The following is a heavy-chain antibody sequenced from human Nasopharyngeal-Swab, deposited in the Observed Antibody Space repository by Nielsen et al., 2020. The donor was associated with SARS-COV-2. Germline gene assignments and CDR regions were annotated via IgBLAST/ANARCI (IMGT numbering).Heavy chain of an antibody. D-gene: IGHD3-22*01. CDR3: ARTRYYDSSGYYPDY. Sequence: GESLKISSAASGFTFSSYSMNWVRQAPGKGLEWVSSISSRSGYIYYADSVEGRFTISRDNAKNSLYLQMHSLRAEDTAVYYCARTRYYDSSGYYPDYWGQGTLVTVSS. J-gene: IGHJ4*02. V-gene: IGHV3-21*01. CDR2: ISSRSGYI. CDR1: GFTFSSYS.